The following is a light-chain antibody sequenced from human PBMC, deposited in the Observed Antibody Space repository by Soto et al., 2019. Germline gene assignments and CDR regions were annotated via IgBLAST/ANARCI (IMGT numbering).Light chain of an antibody. Sequence: QSVLTQPPSASGSPGQRVTISCSGSSSNIGNNYVFWYHQLPGAAPKLLTYRNNLRPSGVPDRFSSSKSGTSASLAITGLRSEDEADYYCAAWDDALSGILFGGGTKLTVL. J-gene: IGLJ2*01. CDR3: AAWDDALSGIL. V-gene: IGLV1-47*01. CDR1: SSNIGNNY. CDR2: RNN.